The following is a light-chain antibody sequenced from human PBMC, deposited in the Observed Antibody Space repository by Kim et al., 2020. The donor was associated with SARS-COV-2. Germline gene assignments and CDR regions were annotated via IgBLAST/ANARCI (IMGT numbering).Light chain of an antibody. CDR2: DVS. CDR3: QQFDTVPLT. Sequence: DIQMTQSPSSLSASIGDRVTITCQASQDITNNLNWYQQKPGKAPKLLIYDVSNLERGVPSRFTGSGSGTHFSFTITSLQAEDIATYYCQQFDTVPLTFGGGTKVDIK. V-gene: IGKV1-33*01. CDR1: QDITNN. J-gene: IGKJ4*01.